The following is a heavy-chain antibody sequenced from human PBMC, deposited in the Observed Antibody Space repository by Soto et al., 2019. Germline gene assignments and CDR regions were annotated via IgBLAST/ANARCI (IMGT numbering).Heavy chain of an antibody. Sequence: GGSLRLSCAASGFTFSSYSMNWVRQAPGKGLEWVSSISSSSSYIYYADSVKGRFTISRDNAKNSLYLQMNSLRAEDTAVYYCARATVVNNYYYYYGMDVWGQGTTVTVSS. D-gene: IGHD2-15*01. J-gene: IGHJ6*02. CDR2: ISSSSSYI. V-gene: IGHV3-21*01. CDR3: ARATVVNNYYYYYGMDV. CDR1: GFTFSSYS.